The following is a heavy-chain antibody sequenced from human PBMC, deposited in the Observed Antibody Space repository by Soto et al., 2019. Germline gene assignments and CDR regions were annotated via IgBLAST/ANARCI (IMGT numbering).Heavy chain of an antibody. CDR2: INQDGSEK. J-gene: IGHJ4*02. CDR3: ARGVGGVLVACFDY. CDR1: EFMFSAYL. Sequence: HPGGSLRLSCAASEFMFSAYLMSWVRQAPGKGLEWVANINQDGSEKYYPDSVKGRFAISRDNTKNLLSLQMNSLRAEDTAVYYCARGVGGVLVACFDYWGQGTLVTVS. D-gene: IGHD5-12*01. V-gene: IGHV3-7*01.